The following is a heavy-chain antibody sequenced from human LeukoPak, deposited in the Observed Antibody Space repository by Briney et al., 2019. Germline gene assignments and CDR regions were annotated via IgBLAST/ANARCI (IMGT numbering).Heavy chain of an antibody. CDR3: AKDAQRGFDYSNSLDN. D-gene: IGHD4-11*01. V-gene: IGHV3-33*06. CDR1: GFTFSHYG. J-gene: IGHJ4*02. CDR2: IWSEGSNR. Sequence: GTSLRPSCAPPGFTFSHYGMHWVRQAAGKGLEWVAAIWSEGSNRYYGDTVKGRFTISRDNFQRTVYLQMNSLRAEDTAVYYCAKDAQRGFDYSNSLDNWGQGTLVTVSS.